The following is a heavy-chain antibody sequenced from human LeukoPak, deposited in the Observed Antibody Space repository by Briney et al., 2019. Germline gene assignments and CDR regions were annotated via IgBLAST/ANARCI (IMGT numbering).Heavy chain of an antibody. CDR1: GGSISSYY. J-gene: IGHJ6*02. CDR3: GTADRVHRELYGTDV. CDR2: ISDSGHT. D-gene: IGHD1-7*01. V-gene: IGHV4-59*08. Sequence: SETLSLTCTVSGGSISSYYWSWIRQSPGKGLEWIGYISDSGHTDYIPSLRGRAAISVDTSKNQFFLNLRAVTAADMAVYHCGTADRVHRELYGTDVWGQGATVTVSS.